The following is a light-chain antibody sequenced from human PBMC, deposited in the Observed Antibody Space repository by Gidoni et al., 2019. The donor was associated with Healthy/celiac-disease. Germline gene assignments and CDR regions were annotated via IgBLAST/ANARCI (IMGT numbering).Light chain of an antibody. CDR3: QQYVSSGLT. J-gene: IGKJ4*01. CDR1: QSVSYSY. V-gene: IGKV3-20*01. CDR2: GAS. Sequence: EIVSTQSPGTLSLSPGERATLSCRASQSVSYSYLAWYQQKPGQAPRLLIYGASSRATGIPDRFSGSGSGTDFTLTISRLDPEDFAVYYCQQYVSSGLTFGGGTKVEIK.